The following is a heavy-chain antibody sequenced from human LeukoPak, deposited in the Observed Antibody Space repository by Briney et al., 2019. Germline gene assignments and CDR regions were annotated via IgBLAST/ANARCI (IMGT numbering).Heavy chain of an antibody. J-gene: IGHJ4*02. Sequence: GGSLRLPCAASGFTFSSYAMHWVRQAPGKGLEWVAVISYDGSNKYYADSVKGRFTISRDNAKNTLYLQMNSLRAEGTAVYYCARAGNYRFDYWGQGTLVTVSS. D-gene: IGHD1-7*01. CDR3: ARAGNYRFDY. CDR2: ISYDGSNK. CDR1: GFTFSSYA. V-gene: IGHV3-30-3*01.